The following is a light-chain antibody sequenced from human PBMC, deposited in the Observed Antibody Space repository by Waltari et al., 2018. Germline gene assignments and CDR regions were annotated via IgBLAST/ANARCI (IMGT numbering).Light chain of an antibody. V-gene: IGLV3-1*01. CDR2: QDS. Sequence: YALTQPPSASVSPGQTASITCSGAKLGDLYSCWYQQKPGQSPVLVIYQDSRRPSGIPDRFSGSKSGNTATLTIGGTQAMDEADYYCQACDSIVSHAVFGGGTKLTVL. J-gene: IGLJ2*01. CDR3: QACDSIVSHAV. CDR1: KLGDLY.